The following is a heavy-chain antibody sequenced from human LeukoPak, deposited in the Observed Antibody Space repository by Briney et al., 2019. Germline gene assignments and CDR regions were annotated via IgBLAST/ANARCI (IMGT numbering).Heavy chain of an antibody. Sequence: GRSLRLSCASSGFTHHHYAMHWVRQAPRKGLEGVSSNSWNSGTEDYADSVKDRFTISRHNPKNSLYLQMNSSRTEDMAFYYCARDVWPYTYCYDTHPLGGCFDYWGQGTLVTVSS. CDR1: GFTHHHYA. V-gene: IGHV3-9*03. CDR3: ARDVWPYTYCYDTHPLGGCFDY. CDR2: NSWNSGTE. J-gene: IGHJ4*02. D-gene: IGHD3-22*01.